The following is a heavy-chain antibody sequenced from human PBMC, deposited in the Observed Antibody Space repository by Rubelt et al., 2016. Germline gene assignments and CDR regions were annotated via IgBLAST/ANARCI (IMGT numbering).Heavy chain of an antibody. CDR3: SRGNADYYDSSGYYPRLGYFDY. Sequence: YGGSFSGYYWSWIRQPPGKGLEWIGELNHSGSTNYNPSLKSRVTISVDTSKNQFSLKLSSVTAADTAVYYCSRGNADYYDSSGYYPRLGYFDYWGQGTLVTVSS. CDR2: LNHSGST. CDR1: GGSFSGYY. J-gene: IGHJ4*02. D-gene: IGHD3-22*01. V-gene: IGHV4-34*01.